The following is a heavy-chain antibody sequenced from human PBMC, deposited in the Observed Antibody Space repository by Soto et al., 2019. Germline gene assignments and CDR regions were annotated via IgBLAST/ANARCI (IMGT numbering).Heavy chain of an antibody. Sequence: GGSLRLSCAASGFSFSSYWMHWDRQAPEKGLEWVSRIDNEGTGTSYADSVRGRFTFSRDNAKNTLYLQMSSLRPEDTAVYCCTRLGGGHYFDSWGRGTLVTVSS. CDR2: IDNEGTGT. V-gene: IGHV3-74*01. J-gene: IGHJ4*02. CDR3: TRLGGGHYFDS. D-gene: IGHD2-15*01. CDR1: GFSFSSYW.